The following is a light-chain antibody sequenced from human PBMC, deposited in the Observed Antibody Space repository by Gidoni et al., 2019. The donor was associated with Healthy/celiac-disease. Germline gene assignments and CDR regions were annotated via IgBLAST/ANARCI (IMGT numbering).Light chain of an antibody. CDR3: QQYDSSPYT. CDR1: QSVSSSY. J-gene: IGKJ2*01. V-gene: IGKV3-20*01. Sequence: EIVLTQSPGTLSLSPGERATLSCRASQSVSSSYLAWYQHKPGQAPRLLIYGASSRATGIPDRFSGSGSGTDFTLTISRLEPEDFAVYYCQQYDSSPYTFXQXTKLEIK. CDR2: GAS.